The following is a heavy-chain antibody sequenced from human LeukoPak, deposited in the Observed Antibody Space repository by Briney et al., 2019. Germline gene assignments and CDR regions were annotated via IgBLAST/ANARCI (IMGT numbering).Heavy chain of an antibody. CDR3: AKDRELLPRGNGMDV. J-gene: IGHJ6*02. Sequence: GGSLRLSCAASGFTFSSYAMSWVRQAPGKGLEWVLGSGSGGSTYYADSVKGRFTISRDNSKNTLYLQMNSLRAEDTAVYYCAKDRELLPRGNGMDVWGQGTTVTVSS. CDR1: GFTFSSYA. D-gene: IGHD1-26*01. CDR2: SGSGGST. V-gene: IGHV3-23*01.